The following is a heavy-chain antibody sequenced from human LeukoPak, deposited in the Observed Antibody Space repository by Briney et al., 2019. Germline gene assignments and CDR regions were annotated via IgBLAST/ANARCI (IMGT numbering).Heavy chain of an antibody. V-gene: IGHV4-38-2*02. CDR1: GYSINSGYF. CDR3: ARIPDYGDYGDY. D-gene: IGHD4-17*01. CDR2: ISHSGTT. Sequence: SETLSLTCTVSGYSINSGYFWGWIRQPPGKGLEWIGSISHSGTTYYNPSLKSRVTISVDTSKNQFSLKLSSVTAADTAVYYCARIPDYGDYGDYWGQGTLVTVSS. J-gene: IGHJ4*02.